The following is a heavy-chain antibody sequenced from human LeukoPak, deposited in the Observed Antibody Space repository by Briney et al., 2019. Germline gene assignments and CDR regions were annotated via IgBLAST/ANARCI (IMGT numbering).Heavy chain of an antibody. D-gene: IGHD2-15*01. CDR1: GGSMSSSTDY. V-gene: IGHV4-39*01. CDR2: ISYGGTT. Sequence: SETLSLTCTVSGGSMSSSTDYWAWIRQPPGKGLEWFGSISYGGTTYYNPSLNSRVTISVDTSKNQFSLRLSSVTAADTAVYYCARLVGYYYYYMDVWGKGNTVTVSS. J-gene: IGHJ6*03. CDR3: ARLVGYYYYYMDV.